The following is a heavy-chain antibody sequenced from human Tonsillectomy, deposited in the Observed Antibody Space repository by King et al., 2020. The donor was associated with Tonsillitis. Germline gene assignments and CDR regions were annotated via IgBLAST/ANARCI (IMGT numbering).Heavy chain of an antibody. J-gene: IGHJ4*02. CDR3: AKEETSSSPFAH. Sequence: QLVESGGGVVQPGGSLRLSCAASGFTFSSYAMHWVRQAPGKGLEWVTFIQRDGSEKFYADSVKGRFTISRDNSKNTVYLQMNSLRADDTAVYYCAKEETSSSPFAHWGQGTLVTVSS. CDR1: GFTFSSYA. V-gene: IGHV3-30*02. D-gene: IGHD1-26*01. CDR2: IQRDGSEK.